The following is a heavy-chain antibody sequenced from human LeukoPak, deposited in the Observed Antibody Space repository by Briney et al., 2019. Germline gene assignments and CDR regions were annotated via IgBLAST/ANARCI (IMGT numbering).Heavy chain of an antibody. V-gene: IGHV3-48*01. D-gene: IGHD2-2*01. Sequence: GGSLRLSCAASGFTFSSYSMNWVRQAPGKGLEWISYISFSSATVYYAGSVQGRFTISRDNAKNSLYLQMNSLRAEDTAVYYCARAIGPPNCSSTSCYLDYWGQGTLVTVSS. CDR3: ARAIGPPNCSSTSCYLDY. CDR1: GFTFSSYS. J-gene: IGHJ4*02. CDR2: ISFSSATV.